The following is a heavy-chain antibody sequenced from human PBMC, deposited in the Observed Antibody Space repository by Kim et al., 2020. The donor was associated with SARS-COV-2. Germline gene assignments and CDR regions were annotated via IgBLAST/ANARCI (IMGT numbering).Heavy chain of an antibody. CDR3: ATDLRRWELPNFDY. J-gene: IGHJ4*02. Sequence: ASVKVSCKVSGYTLTELSMHWVRQAPGKGLEWMGSFDPEDGETIYAQKFQGRVTMTEDTSTDTAYMELSSLRSEDTAVYYCATDLRRWELPNFDYWGQGTLVTVSS. V-gene: IGHV1-24*01. D-gene: IGHD1-26*01. CDR2: FDPEDGET. CDR1: GYTLTELS.